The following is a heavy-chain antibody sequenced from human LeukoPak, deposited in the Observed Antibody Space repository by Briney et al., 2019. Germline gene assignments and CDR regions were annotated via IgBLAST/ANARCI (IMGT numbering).Heavy chain of an antibody. CDR2: INPSGGST. CDR3: ARTLCSGGSCHRGYFDY. D-gene: IGHD2-15*01. V-gene: IGHV1-46*01. Sequence: ASVKVSCKASGYTFTSYGISWVRQAPGQGLEWMGIINPSGGSTSYAQKFQGRVTMTRDMSTSTVYMELSSLRSGDTAVYYCARTLCSGGSCHRGYFDYWGQGTLVTVSS. J-gene: IGHJ4*02. CDR1: GYTFTSYG.